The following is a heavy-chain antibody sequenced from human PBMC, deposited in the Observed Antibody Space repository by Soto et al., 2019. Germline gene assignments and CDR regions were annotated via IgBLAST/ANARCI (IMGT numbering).Heavy chain of an antibody. CDR2: IYYSGNT. CDR1: GGSVSSGSYY. J-gene: IGHJ3*02. V-gene: IGHV4-61*01. CDR3: ARDSCSCGSCYFWGMSAFDI. Sequence: QVQLQESGPGLVKPSETLSLTCTVSGGSVSSGSYYWSWIRQPPGTGLEWSGYIYYSGNTNYNPSLKSRVIISVDTYKNQCSLQLSSVTAADTAVYYCARDSCSCGSCYFWGMSAFDIWGQGTMVTVSS. D-gene: IGHD2-15*01.